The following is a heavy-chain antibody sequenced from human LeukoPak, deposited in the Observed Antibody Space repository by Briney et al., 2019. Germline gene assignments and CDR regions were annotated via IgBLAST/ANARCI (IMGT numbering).Heavy chain of an antibody. V-gene: IGHV1-24*01. Sequence: ASVKVSCKVSGYTLTELSMHWVRQAPGKGLEWTGGFDPEDGETIYAQKFQGRVTMTEDTSTDTAYMELSSLRSEDTAVYYCATSRGYDSSPWAFDIWGQGTMVTVSS. D-gene: IGHD3-22*01. CDR3: ATSRGYDSSPWAFDI. CDR1: GYTLTELS. J-gene: IGHJ3*02. CDR2: FDPEDGET.